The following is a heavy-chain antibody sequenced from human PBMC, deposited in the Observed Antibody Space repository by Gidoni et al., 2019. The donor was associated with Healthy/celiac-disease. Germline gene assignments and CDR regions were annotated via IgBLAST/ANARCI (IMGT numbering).Heavy chain of an antibody. V-gene: IGHV4-34*01. CDR2: INHSGST. J-gene: IGHJ4*02. CDR3: ARIQNGIAAAGSDY. CDR1: GGSFSGYY. D-gene: IGHD6-13*01. Sequence: QVQLQQWGAGLLTPSETLSLTCAVYGGSFSGYYWSWIRQPPGKGLEWIGEINHSGSTNYNPSLKSRVTISVDTSKNQFSLKLSSVTAADTAVYYCARIQNGIAAAGSDYWGQGTLVTVSS.